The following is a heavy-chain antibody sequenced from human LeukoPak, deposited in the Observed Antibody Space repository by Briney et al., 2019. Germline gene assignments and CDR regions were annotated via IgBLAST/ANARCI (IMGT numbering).Heavy chain of an antibody. Sequence: PSETLSLTCAVYGGSFSNYYWGWVRQPPGKALEWIGNIFYSGSTHYSPSLKSRVTISLDTSRNQFSLKLNSVTAADTAVYYCAKSNGYGLIDIWGQGTMVTVSS. CDR3: AKSNGYGLIDI. V-gene: IGHV4-34*12. CDR1: GGSFSNYY. J-gene: IGHJ3*02. D-gene: IGHD3-22*01. CDR2: IFYSGST.